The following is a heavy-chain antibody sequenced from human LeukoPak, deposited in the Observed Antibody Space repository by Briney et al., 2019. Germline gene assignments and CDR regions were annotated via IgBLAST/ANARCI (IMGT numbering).Heavy chain of an antibody. J-gene: IGHJ4*02. D-gene: IGHD2/OR15-2a*01. CDR1: GLTFSNNG. CDR2: ISDGGDTT. CDR3: AKTQGFYDH. Sequence: GGSLRLSCAASGLTFSNNGMTWVRQAPGKGLEWVTGISDGGDTTYDAGSVKGRFTVSRDNSKNILYLQMNSLRAEDTAIYYCAKTQGFYDHWGQGSLVTVSS. V-gene: IGHV3-23*01.